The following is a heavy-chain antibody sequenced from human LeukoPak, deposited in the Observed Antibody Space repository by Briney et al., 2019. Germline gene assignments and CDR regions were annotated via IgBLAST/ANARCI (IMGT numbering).Heavy chain of an antibody. CDR2: IIPIFGTA. Sequence: SVKVSCKASGGTFSSYAISWVRQAPGQGLEWMGRIIPIFGTANYAHKFQGRVTITTDESTSTAYMELSSLRSEDTAVYYCAKPLIAVAGTSAFDIWGQGTMVTVSS. V-gene: IGHV1-69*05. CDR3: AKPLIAVAGTSAFDI. CDR1: GGTFSSYA. J-gene: IGHJ3*02. D-gene: IGHD6-19*01.